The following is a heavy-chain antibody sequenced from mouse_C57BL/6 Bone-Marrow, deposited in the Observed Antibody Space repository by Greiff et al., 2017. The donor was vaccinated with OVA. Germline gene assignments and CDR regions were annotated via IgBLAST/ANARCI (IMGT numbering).Heavy chain of an antibody. Sequence: VQLQQPGAELVRPGTSVKLSCKASGYTFTSYWMHWVKQRPGQGLEWIGVIDPSDSYTNYNQKFKGKATLTVDTSSSTAYMQLSSLTSEDSAVYYCARPGLLVYWGQGTTLTVSS. CDR1: GYTFTSYW. CDR3: ARPGLLVY. V-gene: IGHV1-59*01. D-gene: IGHD2-10*01. J-gene: IGHJ2*01. CDR2: IDPSDSYT.